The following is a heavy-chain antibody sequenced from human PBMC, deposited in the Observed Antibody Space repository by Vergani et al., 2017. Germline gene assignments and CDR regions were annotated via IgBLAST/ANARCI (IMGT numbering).Heavy chain of an antibody. Sequence: EVQLLESGGGLVQPGGSLRLSCAASGFTFSSYAMSWVRQAPGKGLEWVSAISGSGGSTYYADSVKGRFTISRNNSKNTLYLQMNSLRAEDTAVYYCATSTLRSYYCMDVWGQGTTVTVSS. CDR2: ISGSGGST. D-gene: IGHD3-3*01. CDR3: ATSTLRSYYCMDV. V-gene: IGHV3-23*01. J-gene: IGHJ6*02. CDR1: GFTFSSYA.